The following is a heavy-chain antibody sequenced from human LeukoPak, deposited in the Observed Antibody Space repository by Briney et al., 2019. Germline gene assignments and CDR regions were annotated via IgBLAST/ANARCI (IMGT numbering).Heavy chain of an antibody. Sequence: SVKVSCKASGGTFSSYAISWVRQAPGQGLEWMGGIIPFFGTANYAQKLQGRVTLTTDESTSTAYMEPSSLRSEHTAVYYCATDPILAGLHKKSGTLPDYWGQGTLVTVSS. CDR2: IIPFFGTA. CDR1: GGTFSSYA. D-gene: IGHD3-9*01. J-gene: IGHJ4*02. V-gene: IGHV1-69*05. CDR3: ATDPILAGLHKKSGTLPDY.